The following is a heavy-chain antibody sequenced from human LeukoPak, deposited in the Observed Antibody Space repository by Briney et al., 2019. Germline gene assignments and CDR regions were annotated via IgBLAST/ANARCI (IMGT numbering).Heavy chain of an antibody. CDR3: AREGSYCVGGDCYSFDF. V-gene: IGHV1-2*02. CDR1: GYRFISNY. CDR2: MHPGNGNT. J-gene: IGHJ4*02. Sequence: LRASVKVSCKASGYRFISNYIQWVRQAPGLGPEWMGWMHPGNGNTRYAEKFQGTVTMTRDTSINTAYMDLSSLRSDDTAVYYCAREGSYCVGGDCYSFDFWGQGTLITVSS. D-gene: IGHD2-21*02.